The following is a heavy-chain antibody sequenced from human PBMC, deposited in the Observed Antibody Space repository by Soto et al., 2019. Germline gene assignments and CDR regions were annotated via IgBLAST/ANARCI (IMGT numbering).Heavy chain of an antibody. Sequence: EVQLMESGGGLVQPGGSLRLSCAASGITISNYPMSWVRQASGKGLDWVSGISGSGDRTYYADSAKGRFTISKDISRNSLSLQLDSLGVEDTAVYFCVKDDGGYPSTAPHWGQGTLVNVSS. V-gene: IGHV3-23*01. CDR1: GITISNYP. CDR3: VKDDGGYPSTAPH. J-gene: IGHJ4*02. CDR2: ISGSGDRT. D-gene: IGHD3-22*01.